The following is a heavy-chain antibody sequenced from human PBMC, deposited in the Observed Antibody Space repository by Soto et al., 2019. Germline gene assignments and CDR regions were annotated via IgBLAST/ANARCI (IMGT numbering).Heavy chain of an antibody. Sequence: QVQLQQWGAGLLKPSETLSLTCAVYGGSFSGYYWSWIRQPPGKGLAWIGEINHSGSTTYNPSLKGRVTISVDTSKHQFSLKLSSVTAADTAVYYGARGSSQKWFAPWGQGTLVTVSS. J-gene: IGHJ5*02. CDR2: INHSGST. CDR1: GGSFSGYY. V-gene: IGHV4-34*01. CDR3: ARGSSQKWFAP.